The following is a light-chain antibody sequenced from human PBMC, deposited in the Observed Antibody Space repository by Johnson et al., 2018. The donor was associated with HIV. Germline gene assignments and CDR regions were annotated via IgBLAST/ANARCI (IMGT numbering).Light chain of an antibody. Sequence: QSVLTQPPSVSAAPGQKVTISCSGSNSNIGNNYVSWYQHLPGTAPKLLIYENNKRPSGIPDRFSGSKFGTSATLGITGLQTGDEADYYCGTWDSGLGAVYVFGPGTKVTVL. J-gene: IGLJ1*01. V-gene: IGLV1-51*02. CDR3: GTWDSGLGAVYV. CDR2: ENN. CDR1: NSNIGNNY.